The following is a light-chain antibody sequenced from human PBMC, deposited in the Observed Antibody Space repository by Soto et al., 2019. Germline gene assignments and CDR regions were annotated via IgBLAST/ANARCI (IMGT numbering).Light chain of an antibody. Sequence: QSVLTQPASVSGSPGQSITISCTGTSSDIGVYNYVSWYQQHPGKAPKLMIYDVSNRPSGVSNRFSGSKSGNTASLTISGLQAEDEADYYCSSYTTTSTVVFGGGNKLTVL. J-gene: IGLJ2*01. CDR2: DVS. CDR3: SSYTTTSTVV. CDR1: SSDIGVYNY. V-gene: IGLV2-14*01.